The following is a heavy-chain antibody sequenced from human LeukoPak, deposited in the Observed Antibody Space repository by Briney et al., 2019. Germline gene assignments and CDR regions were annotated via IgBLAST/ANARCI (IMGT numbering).Heavy chain of an antibody. D-gene: IGHD3-22*01. CDR3: AKDYYDSSGWQTKDAFDI. Sequence: PGGSLRLSCAASGFTFRSYAMSWVRQAPGKGLEWVSAISGSGASTYYADSVKGRFTISRDNSKNTLYLQMNSLRAEDTAVYYCAKDYYDSSGWQTKDAFDIWGQGTMVTVSS. CDR1: GFTFRSYA. J-gene: IGHJ3*02. CDR2: ISGSGAST. V-gene: IGHV3-23*01.